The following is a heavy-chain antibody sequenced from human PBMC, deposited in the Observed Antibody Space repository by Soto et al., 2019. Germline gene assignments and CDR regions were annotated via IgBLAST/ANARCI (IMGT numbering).Heavy chain of an antibody. J-gene: IGHJ6*02. Sequence: QVQLQESGPGLVKPSQTLSLTCSVSGGSISSGGYYWSWIRQHPGKGLEWIAYIYYSGSTYYNPSLTSRVTISVDTSKNQFSLKLSSVTAADTAMYYCAREPCGGDCYGYYYHGMDVWGQGTTVTVSS. CDR2: IYYSGST. V-gene: IGHV4-31*03. D-gene: IGHD2-21*02. CDR3: AREPCGGDCYGYYYHGMDV. CDR1: GGSISSGGYY.